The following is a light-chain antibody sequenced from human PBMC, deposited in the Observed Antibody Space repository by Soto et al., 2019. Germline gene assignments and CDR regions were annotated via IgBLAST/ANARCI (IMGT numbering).Light chain of an antibody. V-gene: IGKV1-5*03. CDR2: KAS. CDR1: QSISSW. J-gene: IGKJ1*01. CDR3: QQYNSYSWT. Sequence: DIQMTQSPSTLSASVGDRVTITCRASQSISSWLAWYQQRPGKAPKLLIHKASSLESGVPSRFSGSGSGTEFTLTISSLQPDDFATYYCQQYNSYSWTFGQGTKVEI.